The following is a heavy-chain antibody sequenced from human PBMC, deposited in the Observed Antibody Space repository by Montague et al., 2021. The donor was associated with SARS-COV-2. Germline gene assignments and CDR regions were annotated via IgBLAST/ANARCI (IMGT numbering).Heavy chain of an antibody. V-gene: IGHV4-34*01. CDR3: ALADYTTGHYSFDV. D-gene: IGHD2-2*02. J-gene: IGHJ3*01. CDR2: ISHSGIT. Sequence: SETLSLTCAVSGGSFNPYYRSWIRQPPGKGMEWIGEISHSGITNYSPSLKRRVTISEDTSKNQFSLRLTSVTAADAAVYYCALADYTTGHYSFDVWGQGTMVTVSS. CDR1: GGSFNPYY.